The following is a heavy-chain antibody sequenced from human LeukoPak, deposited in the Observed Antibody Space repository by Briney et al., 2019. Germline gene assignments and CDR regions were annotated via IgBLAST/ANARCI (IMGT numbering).Heavy chain of an antibody. CDR1: GGSISSSSYY. CDR3: ARDLHGYCSGGSCYSGGWFDP. V-gene: IGHV4-39*07. J-gene: IGHJ5*02. D-gene: IGHD2-15*01. CDR2: IYYSGNT. Sequence: SETLSLTCTVSGGSISSSSYYWGWIRQPPGKGLEWIGTIYYSGNTYYNPSLKSRVTISVDTSKNQFSLKLSSVTAADTAVYYCARDLHGYCSGGSCYSGGWFDPWGQGTLVTVSS.